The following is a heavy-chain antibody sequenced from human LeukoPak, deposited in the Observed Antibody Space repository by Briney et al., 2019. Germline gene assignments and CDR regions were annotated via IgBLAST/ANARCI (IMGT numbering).Heavy chain of an antibody. D-gene: IGHD6-6*01. J-gene: IGHJ6*03. Sequence: PSETLSLTCTVSGGSISSSSYYWGWIRQPPGKGLEWIGSIYYSGSTYYNPSLKSRVTISVDTSKNQLSLKLSSVTAADTAVYYCARPILYSSSLNYYYYMDVWGKGTTVTVSS. CDR1: GGSISSSSYY. V-gene: IGHV4-39*01. CDR3: ARPILYSSSLNYYYYMDV. CDR2: IYYSGST.